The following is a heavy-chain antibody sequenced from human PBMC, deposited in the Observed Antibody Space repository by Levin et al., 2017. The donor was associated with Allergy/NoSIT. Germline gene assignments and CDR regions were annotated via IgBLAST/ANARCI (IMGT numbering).Heavy chain of an antibody. CDR3: ARRYYGSGSIGY. CDR2: IYYSGST. D-gene: IGHD3-10*01. V-gene: IGHV4-31*03. CDR1: GGSISSGGYY. J-gene: IGHJ4*02. Sequence: SCTVSGGSISSGGYYWSWIRQHPGKGLEWIGYIYYSGSTYYNPSLKSRVTISVDTSKNQFSLKLSSVTAADTAVYYCARRYYGSGSIGYWGQGTLVTVSS.